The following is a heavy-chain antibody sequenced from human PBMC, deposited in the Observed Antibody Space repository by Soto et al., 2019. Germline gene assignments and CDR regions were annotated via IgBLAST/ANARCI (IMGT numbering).Heavy chain of an antibody. D-gene: IGHD3-3*01. CDR2: IDTSSTKI. Sequence: GGSLRLSCAASGYTFSDYHMSWIRQAPGKGLEWISYIDTSSTKIYYADSVKGRFTISRDNAKNSLYLEMNSLRDEDTAVYYCASHYDMWSGYLSPVDYWGRGPLVTVSS. V-gene: IGHV3-11*01. CDR1: GYTFSDYH. CDR3: ASHYDMWSGYLSPVDY. J-gene: IGHJ4*02.